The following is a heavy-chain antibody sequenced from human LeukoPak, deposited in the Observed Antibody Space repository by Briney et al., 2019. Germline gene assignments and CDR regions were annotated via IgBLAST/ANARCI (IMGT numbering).Heavy chain of an antibody. D-gene: IGHD4-23*01. CDR3: ARVNGDYGGSLDY. J-gene: IGHJ4*02. CDR2: IKQDGSDK. CDR1: GFTFSNYW. V-gene: IGHV3-7*04. Sequence: QPGGSLRLSCAASGFTFSNYWMSRVRQAPGKGLEWVANIKQDGSDKYYVDSLKGRFTISRDNARNSLYLQMNSLRAEDTAVYYCARVNGDYGGSLDYWGQGTLVTVSS.